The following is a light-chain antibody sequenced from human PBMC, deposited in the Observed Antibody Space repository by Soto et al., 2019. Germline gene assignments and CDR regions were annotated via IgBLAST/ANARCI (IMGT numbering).Light chain of an antibody. V-gene: IGKV4-1*01. CDR1: QSVLYSSNNKNY. CDR3: QQYYSTPLT. CDR2: WAS. J-gene: IGKJ4*01. Sequence: DIVMTQSPDSLAVSLGERATINCKSSQSVLYSSNNKNYLAWYQQKPGQPPKLLLYWASTREPGVPDRFSGSGSGTDFTLTISSLQAEDVAVYYCQQYYSTPLTFGGGTKVEI.